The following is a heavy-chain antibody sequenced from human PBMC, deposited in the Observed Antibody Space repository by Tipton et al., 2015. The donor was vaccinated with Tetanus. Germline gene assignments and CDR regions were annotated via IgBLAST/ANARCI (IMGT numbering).Heavy chain of an antibody. CDR1: GYTFTSYY. J-gene: IGHJ6*02. V-gene: IGHV1-46*01. CDR2: INPSGGST. D-gene: IGHD4-11*01. Sequence: QVQLVQSGAEVKKPGASVEVSCKASGYTFTSYYMHWVRQAPGQGLEWMGIINPSGGSTSYAQKFQGRVTMTRDTSTSTVYMELSSLRSEDPAVYYCARGPTVTTAHYYYGMDVWGQGTTVTVSS. CDR3: ARGPTVTTAHYYYGMDV.